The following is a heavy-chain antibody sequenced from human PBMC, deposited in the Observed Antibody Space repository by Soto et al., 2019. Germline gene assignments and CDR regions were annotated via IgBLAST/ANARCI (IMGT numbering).Heavy chain of an antibody. CDR1: GFTFSSYS. D-gene: IGHD1-26*01. CDR2: ISSSSSTI. Sequence: EVQLVESGGGLVQPGGSLRLSCAASGFTFSSYSMNWVRQAPGKGLEWVSYISSSSSTIYYAHSVKGRFTISRDNGKNSLYLQMNSLRDEDTAVYYCARCPRGSYYGDSWGQGTLVTVSS. J-gene: IGHJ4*02. CDR3: ARCPRGSYYGDS. V-gene: IGHV3-48*02.